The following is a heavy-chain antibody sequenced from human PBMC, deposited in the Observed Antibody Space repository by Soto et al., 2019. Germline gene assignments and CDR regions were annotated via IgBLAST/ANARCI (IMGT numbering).Heavy chain of an antibody. CDR1: GFTVSSNY. J-gene: IGHJ4*02. Sequence: EVQLVESGGGLVQPGGSLRLSCAASGFTVSSNYMSWVRQAPGKGLEWVSVIYSGGSTYYADSVKGRLTISRDNSKNTLYLQMNSLRAEDTAVYYCARVKGDIVGPHDYWGQGTLVTVSS. CDR2: IYSGGST. D-gene: IGHD5-12*01. V-gene: IGHV3-66*01. CDR3: ARVKGDIVGPHDY.